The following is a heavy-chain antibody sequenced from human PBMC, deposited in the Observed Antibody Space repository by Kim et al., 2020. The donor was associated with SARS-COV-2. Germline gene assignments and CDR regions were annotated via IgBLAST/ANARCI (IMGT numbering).Heavy chain of an antibody. CDR2: GDT. V-gene: IGHV1-8*01. J-gene: IGHJ4*02. D-gene: IGHD3-16*01. CDR3: ARGFGTCFDY. Sequence: GDTVYAQKVQGTVPITRDTSISTAYMELTILRSDDTAIYYCARGFGTCFDYWGQGTLVTVSS.